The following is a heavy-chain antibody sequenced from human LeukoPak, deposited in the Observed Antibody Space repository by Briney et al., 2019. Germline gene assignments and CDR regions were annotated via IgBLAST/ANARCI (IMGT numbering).Heavy chain of an antibody. CDR2: ISAYNGNT. Sequence: ASVKVSCKASGYTFTSYGISWVRQAPGQGLEWMGWISAYNGNTNYALKLQGRVTMTTDTSTSTAYMELRSLRSDDTAVYYCARGSKATIRYYFDYWGQGTLVTVSS. V-gene: IGHV1-18*01. CDR3: ARGSKATIRYYFDY. D-gene: IGHD5-24*01. CDR1: GYTFTSYG. J-gene: IGHJ4*02.